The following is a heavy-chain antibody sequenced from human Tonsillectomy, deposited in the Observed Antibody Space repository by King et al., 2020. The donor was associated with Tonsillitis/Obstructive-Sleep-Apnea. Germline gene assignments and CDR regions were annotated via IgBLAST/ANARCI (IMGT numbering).Heavy chain of an antibody. CDR1: GGSISSSNW. V-gene: IGHV4-4*02. CDR2: IYHSGST. D-gene: IGHD2-15*01. Sequence: MQLQESGPGLVKPSGTLSLTCAVSGGSISSSNWWSWVRQPPGKGLEWIGEIYHSGSTNYNPSLKSRVTISVDKSQNQLSLKLSFVTAADTAVYYCARPNVVAAYIDYWGQGTLVTVSS. CDR3: ARPNVVAAYIDY. J-gene: IGHJ4*02.